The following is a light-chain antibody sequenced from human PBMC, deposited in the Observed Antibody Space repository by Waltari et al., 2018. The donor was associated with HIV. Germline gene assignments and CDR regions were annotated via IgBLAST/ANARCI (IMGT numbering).Light chain of an antibody. CDR1: TLPKKY. J-gene: IGLJ3*02. V-gene: IGLV3-10*01. CDR2: EDI. Sequence: SYELTQPPSVSVSPGQTARITCSGDTLPKKYAHWYQQKSGQPPVLVIYEDIKRPFGILERFSGSRSQTMAILTNSGAQVEDEADYYCYSTESSRTHRVFGGGTRLTVL. CDR3: YSTESSRTHRV.